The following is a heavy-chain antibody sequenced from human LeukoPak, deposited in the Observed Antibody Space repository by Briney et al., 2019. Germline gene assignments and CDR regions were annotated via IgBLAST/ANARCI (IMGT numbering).Heavy chain of an antibody. D-gene: IGHD2-15*01. CDR3: AKGRDWSGGSCYSGQGGYFDY. V-gene: IGHV3-30*02. CDR2: IRYDGSNK. J-gene: IGHJ4*02. CDR1: GFTFSSYG. Sequence: PGGTPRLSCAVSGFTFSSYGMHWVRQAPGKGLEWVAFIRYDGSNKYYAASVKGRFTIPKNNSKYTLYWQMNSHRAEEPAVYYVAKGRDWSGGSCYSGQGGYFDYWGQGTLVTVSS.